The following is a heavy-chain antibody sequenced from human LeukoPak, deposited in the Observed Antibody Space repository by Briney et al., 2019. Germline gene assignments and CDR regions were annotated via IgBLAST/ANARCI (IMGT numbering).Heavy chain of an antibody. D-gene: IGHD4-17*01. CDR3: ARGRRIGKMTTVTTPKPYYFDY. V-gene: IGHV1-69*13. CDR1: GGTFSSYA. CDR2: IIPIFGTA. J-gene: IGHJ4*02. Sequence: GASVKVSCKASGGTFSSYAISWVRQAPGQGLEWMGGIIPIFGTANYAQKFQGRVTITADESTSTAYMELSSLRSEDTAVYYCARGRRIGKMTTVTTPKPYYFDYWGQGTLVTVSS.